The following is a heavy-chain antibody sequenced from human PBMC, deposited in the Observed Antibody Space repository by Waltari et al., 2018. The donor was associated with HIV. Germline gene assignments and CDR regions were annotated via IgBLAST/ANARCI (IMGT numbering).Heavy chain of an antibody. J-gene: IGHJ5*02. CDR2: IYYSGST. Sequence: QLQLQESGPGLVKPSETLSLTCTVSGGSISSSSYYWGWIRQPPGKGLEWIGIIYYSGSTFHNPSLRSGGTISVDTSKNQFSVMLSSVTAADTAVYYWAGLVRDDYGDTHWFDPWGQGTLVTVSS. CDR3: AGLVRDDYGDTHWFDP. D-gene: IGHD4-17*01. V-gene: IGHV4-39*01. CDR1: GGSISSSSYY.